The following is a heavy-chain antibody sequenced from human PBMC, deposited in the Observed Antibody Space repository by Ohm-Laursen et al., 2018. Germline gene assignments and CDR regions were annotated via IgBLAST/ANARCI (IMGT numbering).Heavy chain of an antibody. J-gene: IGHJ4*02. CDR2: ISYDGSNK. V-gene: IGHV3-30*18. Sequence: TLSLTCAASGFTFSTYNMHWVRQAPGKGLEWVAVISYDGSNKYYADSVKGRFTISRDNSKNTLYLQMNSLRAEDTAVYYCAKGTVTTLSSFDNWGQGTLVTVSS. CDR1: GFTFSTYN. CDR3: AKGTVTTLSSFDN. D-gene: IGHD4-17*01.